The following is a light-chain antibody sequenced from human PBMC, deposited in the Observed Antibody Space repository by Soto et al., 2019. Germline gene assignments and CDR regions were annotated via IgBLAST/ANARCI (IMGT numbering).Light chain of an antibody. J-gene: IGLJ2*01. CDR3: SSYAGSNNLV. V-gene: IGLV2-8*01. Sequence: QSALTQPPSASGSPGQSVSISCTGTSSDVGGYNYVSWYQQHPGKAPKLMIYEVSMPPSGVPDRFSGSKTGNTASLTVSGLQADDEAEYYCSSYAGSNNLVFGGGTEVTVL. CDR1: SSDVGGYNY. CDR2: EVS.